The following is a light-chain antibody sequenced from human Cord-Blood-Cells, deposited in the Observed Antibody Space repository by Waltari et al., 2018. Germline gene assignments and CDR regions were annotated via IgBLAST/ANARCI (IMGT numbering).Light chain of an antibody. V-gene: IGKV1-9*01. CDR1: QGISSY. Sequence: IQLTQSPSSLSASVGDRVTITCWASQGISSYLAWYQQKPGKAPKLLIYAASTLQSGVPSRFSGSGSGTDFTLTISSLQPEDFATYYCQQLTLFGQGTKLEIK. J-gene: IGKJ2*01. CDR3: QQLTL. CDR2: AAS.